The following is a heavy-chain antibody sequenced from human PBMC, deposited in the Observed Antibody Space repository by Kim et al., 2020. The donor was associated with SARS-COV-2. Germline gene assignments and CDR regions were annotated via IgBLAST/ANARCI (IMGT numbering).Heavy chain of an antibody. J-gene: IGHJ6*02. V-gene: IGHV3-30*18. CDR3: AKAEGITTTIIGEYGMDV. CDR2: ISYDGSNK. D-gene: IGHD3-22*01. CDR1: GFTFSSYG. Sequence: GGSLRLSCAASGFTFSSYGMHWVRQAPGKGLEWVAVISYDGSNKYYADSVKGRFTISRDNSKNTLYLQMNSLRAEDTAVYYCAKAEGITTTIIGEYGMDVWGQGTTVTVSS.